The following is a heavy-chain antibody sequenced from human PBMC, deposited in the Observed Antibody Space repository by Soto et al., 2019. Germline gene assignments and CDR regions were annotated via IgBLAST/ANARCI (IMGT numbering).Heavy chain of an antibody. J-gene: IGHJ6*03. D-gene: IGHD3-3*01. V-gene: IGHV3-13*01. CDR3: ARTQYTIFGVVPSDYYYYYMDV. CDR1: GVNISSYD. CDR2: IGTAGDT. Sequence: VVSMIVSCAASGVNISSYDMHWVRQTTGKGLEWVSAIGTAGDTYYPGSVKGRFTISRENAKNTLYLQMNSLRAEDTAVYYCARTQYTIFGVVPSDYYYYYMDVWGKGTTVTVSS.